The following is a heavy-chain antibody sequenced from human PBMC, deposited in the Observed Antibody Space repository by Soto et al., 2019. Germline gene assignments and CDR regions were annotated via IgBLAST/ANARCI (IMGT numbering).Heavy chain of an antibody. CDR3: AKAYYYDSSGYVFDY. Sequence: HPGGSLRLSCAASGFTFSSYGMHWVRQAPGKGLEWVAVISYDGSNKYYADSVKGRFTISRDNSKNTLYLQMNSLRAEDTAVYYCAKAYYYDSSGYVFDYWGQGTLVTVSS. CDR1: GFTFSSYG. CDR2: ISYDGSNK. V-gene: IGHV3-30*18. D-gene: IGHD3-22*01. J-gene: IGHJ4*02.